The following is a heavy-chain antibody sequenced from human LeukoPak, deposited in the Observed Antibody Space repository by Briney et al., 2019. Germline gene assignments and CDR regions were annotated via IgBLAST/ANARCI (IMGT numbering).Heavy chain of an antibody. CDR3: ARPRYFYDTSGMPYYHMDV. V-gene: IGHV1-18*01. J-gene: IGHJ6*03. D-gene: IGHD3-22*01. CDR1: GYTFTSYG. CDR2: INAYNGNT. Sequence: GASVKVSCKASGYTFTSYGISWVRQAPGQGLEWMGWINAYNGNTDYAQRLQGRVTMTTDTSTSTAYMELRSLRSDDTAVYYCARPRYFYDTSGMPYYHMDVWGKGTTVTVSS.